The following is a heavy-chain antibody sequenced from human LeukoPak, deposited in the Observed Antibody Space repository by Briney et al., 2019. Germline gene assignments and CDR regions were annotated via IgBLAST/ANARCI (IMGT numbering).Heavy chain of an antibody. CDR3: TRGNIVVVPAAPPAY. Sequence: ASVKVSCKASGYTFTSYYIHWVRQSPGQGLEWMGIINPSGDSTTYAQKFQGRVTMTSDTSTNTVYLELSSLTSEDTALYYCTRGNIVVVPAAPPAYWGQGTLVTVSS. D-gene: IGHD2-2*01. V-gene: IGHV1-46*01. CDR2: INPSGDST. CDR1: GYTFTSYY. J-gene: IGHJ4*02.